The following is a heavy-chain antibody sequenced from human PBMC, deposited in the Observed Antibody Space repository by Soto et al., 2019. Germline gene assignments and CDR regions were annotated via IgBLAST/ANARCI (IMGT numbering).Heavy chain of an antibody. CDR2: INKNGVRT. J-gene: IGHJ6*02. Sequence: EVQLLESGGGVVKPGGSLRISCAASGFSFHNYVMTWIRQAPGKGLEWVAAINKNGVRTFYADFVRGRFTISRDNSNNIVYLEINGLRAEDTAKYSGAKASRDYGDTVKPYLFFGMDVWGLGTTVIVSS. CDR1: GFSFHNYV. CDR3: AKASRDYGDTVKPYLFFGMDV. V-gene: IGHV3-23*01. D-gene: IGHD4-17*01.